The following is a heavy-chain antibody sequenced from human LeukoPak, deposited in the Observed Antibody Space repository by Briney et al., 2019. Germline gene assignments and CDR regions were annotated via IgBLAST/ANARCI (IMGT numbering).Heavy chain of an antibody. V-gene: IGHV4-4*07. D-gene: IGHD1-14*01. Sequence: SETLSLTCTVYGGSISSYYWSWIRQPAGKGLEWIGRIYTSGSTNYNPSLKSRVTMSVDTSKNQFSLKLSSVTAADTAVYYCAKDPHTGIAPDYWGQGTLVTVSA. J-gene: IGHJ4*02. CDR1: GGSISSYY. CDR2: IYTSGST. CDR3: AKDPHTGIAPDY.